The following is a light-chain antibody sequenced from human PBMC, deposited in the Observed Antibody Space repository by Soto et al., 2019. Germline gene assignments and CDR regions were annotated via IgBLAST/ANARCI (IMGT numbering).Light chain of an antibody. Sequence: DVVMTQSPDSLALSLGERATINCKSSQSLLSSSDNRNYLAWFQQKVGQPPKLLIRWASTRESGVPDRFSASGSATDFTLTINRLQAEDVAVYYCQTYYRVPLTFGGGNKVELK. J-gene: IGKJ4*01. CDR2: WAS. CDR1: QSLLSSSDNRNY. CDR3: QTYYRVPLT. V-gene: IGKV4-1*01.